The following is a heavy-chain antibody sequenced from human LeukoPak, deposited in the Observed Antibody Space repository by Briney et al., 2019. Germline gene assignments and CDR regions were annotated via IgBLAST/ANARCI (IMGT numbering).Heavy chain of an antibody. J-gene: IGHJ3*02. Sequence: GGSLRLSCAASGFTFSSYWRSWVRQAPGKGLEWVANIKQDGSEKYYVDSVKGRFTISRDNAKNSLYLQMNSLRAEDTAVYYCARVESYGAFDTWGQGTMVTVSS. CDR1: GFTFSSYW. D-gene: IGHD1-26*01. V-gene: IGHV3-7*01. CDR3: ARVESYGAFDT. CDR2: IKQDGSEK.